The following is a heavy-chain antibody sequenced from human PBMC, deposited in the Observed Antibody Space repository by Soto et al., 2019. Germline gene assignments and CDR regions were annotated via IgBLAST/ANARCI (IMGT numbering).Heavy chain of an antibody. D-gene: IGHD1-26*01. J-gene: IGHJ4*02. CDR2: INHLETT. CDR3: ARGGGSDSSDY. CDR1: GASITFGGYS. Sequence: SETLSLTCTVSGASITFGGYSWSWIRQTPGKGLEWIGYINHLETTFYNPSFESRLTLSIDRAKNQFSLKLHSISAADRAVYFCARGGGSDSSDYWGQGILVTV. V-gene: IGHV4-30-2*01.